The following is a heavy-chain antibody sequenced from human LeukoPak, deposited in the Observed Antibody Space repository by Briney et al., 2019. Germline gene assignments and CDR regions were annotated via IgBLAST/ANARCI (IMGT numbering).Heavy chain of an antibody. CDR3: ARVKSYYYDTSDKDAFDI. J-gene: IGHJ3*02. V-gene: IGHV1-18*01. CDR2: ISTYNGNT. Sequence: ASVKVSCKTSGYTFTTYGITWVRRAPGQGLEWMGWISTYNGNTNYAQMLQGRVTMTTDTSTSTAYMELRSLRSDDTAVYYCARVKSYYYDTSDKDAFDIWGQGTMVTVSS. CDR1: GYTFTTYG. D-gene: IGHD3-22*01.